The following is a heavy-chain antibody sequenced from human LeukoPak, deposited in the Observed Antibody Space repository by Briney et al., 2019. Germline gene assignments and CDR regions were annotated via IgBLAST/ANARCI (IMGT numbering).Heavy chain of an antibody. V-gene: IGHV3-33*01. CDR1: GFTFSSYG. D-gene: IGHD2-2*01. J-gene: IGHJ4*02. Sequence: GGSLRLSCAASGFTFSSYGMHWVGQAPGKGLEWVAVIWYDGSNKYYADSVKGRFTISRDNSKNTLYLQMNSLRAEDTAVYYCARDLGYCSSTSCYGPDYWGQGTLVTVSS. CDR3: ARDLGYCSSTSCYGPDY. CDR2: IWYDGSNK.